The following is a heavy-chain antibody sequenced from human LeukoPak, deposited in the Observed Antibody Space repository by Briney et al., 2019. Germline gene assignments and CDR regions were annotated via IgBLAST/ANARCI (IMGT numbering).Heavy chain of an antibody. Sequence: VASVQVSCKASGYSFTAYPIHWVRQAPGQGLEWMGWMNPKRGTTNYAQNFQGRVTMTRDTSISTAYLELNSLRSDDTAIYFCARDRVEMDSVGWSLAVWGRGTLVTVSS. CDR1: GYSFTAYP. CDR2: MNPKRGTT. D-gene: IGHD5-24*01. J-gene: IGHJ2*01. CDR3: ARDRVEMDSVGWSLAV. V-gene: IGHV1-2*02.